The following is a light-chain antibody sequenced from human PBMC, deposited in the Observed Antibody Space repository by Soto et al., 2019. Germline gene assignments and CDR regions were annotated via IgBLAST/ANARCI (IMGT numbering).Light chain of an antibody. CDR3: QQYNSYST. CDR2: DAS. CDR1: QTVNAW. J-gene: IGKJ5*01. Sequence: DIQMTQSPSTLCASLGDRVTITCRASQTVNAWLAWYQHKPGKAPKPLIYDASILESGVPARFSGSGSGTEFALTISSLQPDDFATYYCQQYNSYSTFGQGTRLEIK. V-gene: IGKV1-5*01.